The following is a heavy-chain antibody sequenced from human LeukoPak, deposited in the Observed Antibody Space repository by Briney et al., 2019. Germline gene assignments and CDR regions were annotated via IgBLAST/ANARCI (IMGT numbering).Heavy chain of an antibody. Sequence: ASVKVSCKASGYTFTSYDINWVRQATGQGLEWMGWMNPNSGNTGYAQKFQGRVTMTRNTSISTAYMELSSLRSEDTAVYYCARGRAGRLSASNWFDPWGHGTLVTVSS. J-gene: IGHJ5*02. CDR3: ARGRAGRLSASNWFDP. CDR2: MNPNSGNT. V-gene: IGHV1-8*01. D-gene: IGHD6-19*01. CDR1: GYTFTSYD.